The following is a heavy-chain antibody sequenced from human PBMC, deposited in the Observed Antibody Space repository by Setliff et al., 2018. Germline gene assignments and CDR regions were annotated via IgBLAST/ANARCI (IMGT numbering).Heavy chain of an antibody. V-gene: IGHV1-8*02. D-gene: IGHD3-3*01. CDR3: ASTPDGDLYYNFWSGYYLTLDY. Sequence: GASVKVSCKASGYTFTSYDINWVRQATGQGLEWMGWMNPNSGNTGYAQKFQGRVTMTRNTSISTAFMELSSLRSEDTAVYYCASTPDGDLYYNFWSGYYLTLDYWGQGTLVTVSS. CDR1: GYTFTSYD. J-gene: IGHJ4*02. CDR2: MNPNSGNT.